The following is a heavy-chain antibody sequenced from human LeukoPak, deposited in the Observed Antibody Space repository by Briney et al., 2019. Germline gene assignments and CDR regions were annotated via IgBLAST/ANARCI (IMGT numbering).Heavy chain of an antibody. CDR1: GFTFSSYG. J-gene: IGHJ6*02. D-gene: IGHD1-14*01. V-gene: IGHV3-30*18. CDR3: AKELTPMKGMDV. CDR2: ISYDGSNK. Sequence: GGSLRLSCAASGFTFSSYGMDWVRQAPGKGLEWVAVISYDGSNKYYADSVKGRFTISRDNSKNTLYLQMNSLRAEDTAVYYCAKELTPMKGMDVWGQGTTVTVSS.